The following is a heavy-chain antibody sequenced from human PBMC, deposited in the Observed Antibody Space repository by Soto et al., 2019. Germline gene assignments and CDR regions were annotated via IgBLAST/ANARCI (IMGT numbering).Heavy chain of an antibody. V-gene: IGHV4-31*03. CDR3: ARDLGTRVVVTLGY. D-gene: IGHD3-22*01. CDR2: IYYSGST. J-gene: IGHJ4*02. Sequence: QVQLQESGPGLVKPSQTLSLTCTVSGGSISRGGYYWSWIRQHPGKGLEWIGYIYYSGSTYYNPSLKSRVTISVDTSKNQFSLKLSSVTAADTAVYYCARDLGTRVVVTLGYWGQGTLVTVSS. CDR1: GGSISRGGYY.